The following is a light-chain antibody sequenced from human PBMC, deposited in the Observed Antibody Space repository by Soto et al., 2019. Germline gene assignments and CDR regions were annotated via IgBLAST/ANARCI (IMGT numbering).Light chain of an antibody. Sequence: DIQLTQSPSFLSASVGDRVTITCRASQGISSYLAWYQQKPGKAPMLLIYAASTLQSGVPSRFSGSGSGTEFTLTISSLQPEDFATYYCQQLNSYRYTFGQGTKLEIK. CDR3: QQLNSYRYT. V-gene: IGKV1-9*01. J-gene: IGKJ2*01. CDR1: QGISSY. CDR2: AAS.